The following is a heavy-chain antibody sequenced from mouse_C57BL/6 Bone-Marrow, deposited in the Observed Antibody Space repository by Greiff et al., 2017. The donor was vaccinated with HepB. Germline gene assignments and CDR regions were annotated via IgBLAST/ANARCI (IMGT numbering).Heavy chain of an antibody. D-gene: IGHD1-1*01. V-gene: IGHV1-39*01. CDR1: GYSFTDYN. CDR3: APSHYYGSSLYFDY. J-gene: IGHJ2*01. CDR2: INPNYGTT. Sequence: EVQVVESGPELVKPGASVKISCKASGYSFTDYNMNWVKQSNGKSLEWIGVINPNYGTTSYNQKFKGKATLTVDPSSSTAYMQLNSLTSEDSAVYYVAPSHYYGSSLYFDYWGQGTTLTVAS.